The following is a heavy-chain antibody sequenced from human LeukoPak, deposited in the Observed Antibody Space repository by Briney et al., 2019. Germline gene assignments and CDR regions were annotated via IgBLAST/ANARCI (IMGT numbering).Heavy chain of an antibody. CDR2: IWYDGTNK. D-gene: IGHD1-26*01. CDR3: AKDPSAYSGSYYDY. V-gene: IGHV3-33*06. CDR1: GFTFSSYG. Sequence: GRSLRLSCVASGFTFSSYGMHWVRQAPGKGLEWVAVIWYDGTNKYYADSVKGRFTIAKDNSKNTLYLQMNSLRAEDTAVYYCAKDPSAYSGSYYDYWGQGTLVTVSS. J-gene: IGHJ4*02.